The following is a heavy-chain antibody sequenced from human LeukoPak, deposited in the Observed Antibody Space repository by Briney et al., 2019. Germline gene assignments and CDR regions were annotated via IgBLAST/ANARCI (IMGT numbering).Heavy chain of an antibody. V-gene: IGHV4-59*01. CDR3: ARDRYCSGGSCYYGMDV. J-gene: IGHJ6*02. D-gene: IGHD2-15*01. Sequence: PSETLSLTCTVSGGSISSYYWSWIRQPPGKGLEWIGYIYYSGSTNYNPSLKSRVTISVDTSKNQFSLKLSSVTAADTAVYYCARDRYCSGGSCYYGMDVWGQGTTVTVSS. CDR1: GGSISSYY. CDR2: IYYSGST.